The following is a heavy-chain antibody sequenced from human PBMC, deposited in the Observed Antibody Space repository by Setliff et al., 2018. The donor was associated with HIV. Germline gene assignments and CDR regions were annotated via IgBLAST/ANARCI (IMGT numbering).Heavy chain of an antibody. J-gene: IGHJ5*02. CDR2: IDSSGTT. V-gene: IGHV4-4*07. CDR3: ARDRHSSGLGSYGP. CDR1: GGSFGVYR. Sequence: SETLSLTCTISGGSFGVYRWSWIRQSAGRGLEWIGRIDSSGTTDYKPSLKGRVAISVDTSRNQFSLRVTSVTAADTAVYFCARDRHSSGLGSYGPWGPGIVVTVSS. D-gene: IGHD3-10*01.